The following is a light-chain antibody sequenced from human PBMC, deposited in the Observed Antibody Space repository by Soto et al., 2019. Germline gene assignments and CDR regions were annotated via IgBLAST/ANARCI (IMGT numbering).Light chain of an antibody. CDR1: QSVSSSY. V-gene: IGKV3-20*01. CDR3: HQYDRSPLT. Sequence: EIVLTQSPGTLSLSPGERATLSCRASQSVSSSYLAWYQQKPGQAPRRLIYGASSRATCIPDRFSGSGSGTDFTLTISRLEPEDFAVYYCHQYDRSPLTFGGGTKVEIK. J-gene: IGKJ4*02. CDR2: GAS.